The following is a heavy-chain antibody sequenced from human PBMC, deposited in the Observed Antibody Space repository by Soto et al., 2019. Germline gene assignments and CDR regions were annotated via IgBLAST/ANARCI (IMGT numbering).Heavy chain of an antibody. CDR3: ATGRIAARPRDYYYYYLDV. V-gene: IGHV1-24*01. CDR2: FDPEDGET. Sequence: ASVKVSCKVSGYTLTELSMHWVRRAPGKGLEWMGGFDPEDGETIYAQKFPGRVTMTEDTSTDTAYMELSSLRSEDTAVYYCATGRIAARPRDYYYYYLDVWGKGTTVTVSS. J-gene: IGHJ6*03. CDR1: GYTLTELS. D-gene: IGHD6-6*01.